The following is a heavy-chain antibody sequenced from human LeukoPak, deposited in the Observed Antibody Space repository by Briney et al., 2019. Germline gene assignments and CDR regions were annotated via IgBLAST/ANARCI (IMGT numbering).Heavy chain of an antibody. CDR1: GFTFSSYS. J-gene: IGHJ4*02. CDR2: ISSSSYI. Sequence: PGGSLRLSCAASGFTFSSYSMNWVRQAPGKGLEWVSSISSSSYIYYADSVKGRFTISRDNAKNTLYLQMNSLRAEDTAVYYCARGGYSYAANDYWGQGTLVTVSS. D-gene: IGHD5-18*01. CDR3: ARGGYSYAANDY. V-gene: IGHV3-21*01.